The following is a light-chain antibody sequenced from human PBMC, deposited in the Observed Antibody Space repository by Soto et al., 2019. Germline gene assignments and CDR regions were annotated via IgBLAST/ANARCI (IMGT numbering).Light chain of an antibody. J-gene: IGKJ2*01. V-gene: IGKV1-39*01. CDR2: AAS. Sequence: DIQMTQSPSSLSASVGDRVTINCRASQSISSYLNWYQQKPGKAPKLLIYAASSLQSGVPSRFSGSGSGTDFTLTISSLQPEDFATYYCQQSYSTPPYTFGHGTKLEIK. CDR1: QSISSY. CDR3: QQSYSTPPYT.